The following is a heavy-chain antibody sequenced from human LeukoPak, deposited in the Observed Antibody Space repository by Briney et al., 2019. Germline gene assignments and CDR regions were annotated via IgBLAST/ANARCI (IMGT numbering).Heavy chain of an antibody. V-gene: IGHV1-18*04. Sequence: ASVKVSCKTSGYSFIDYYIHWVRQAPGQGLEWMGWISAYNGNTNYAQKLQGRVTMTTDTSTSTAYMELRSLRSDDTAVYYCARDTSWSFDYWGQGTLVTVSS. CDR3: ARDTSWSFDY. CDR1: GYSFIDYY. CDR2: ISAYNGNT. J-gene: IGHJ4*02. D-gene: IGHD6-13*01.